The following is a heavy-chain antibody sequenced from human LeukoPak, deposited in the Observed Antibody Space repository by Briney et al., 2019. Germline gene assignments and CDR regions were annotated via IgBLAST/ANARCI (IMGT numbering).Heavy chain of an antibody. V-gene: IGHV5-51*01. J-gene: IGHJ3*02. D-gene: IGHD2-15*01. CDR1: GYSFTSYW. CDR2: IYPGDSAT. CDR3: ARSDTHHAFDI. Sequence: GESLKISCKGSGYSFTSYWIGWVRQMPGKGLEWMGIIYPGDSATRYSPSFQGRVTISADKSISTAYLQWSSPKASDTAMYYCARSDTHHAFDIWGQGTMVTVSS.